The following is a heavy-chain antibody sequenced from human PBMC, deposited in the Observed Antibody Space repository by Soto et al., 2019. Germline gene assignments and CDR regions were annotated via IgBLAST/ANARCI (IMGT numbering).Heavy chain of an antibody. Sequence: GSLRLSCATSGFTFSSYWMHWVRQAPGKGLVWVSRINSDGSSTSYADSVKGRFTISRDNAKNTLYLQMNSLRAEDTAVYYCARDRGYSYGYDCYFDYWGQGTLVTVSS. V-gene: IGHV3-74*01. CDR3: ARDRGYSYGYDCYFDY. D-gene: IGHD5-18*01. CDR1: GFTFSSYW. CDR2: INSDGSST. J-gene: IGHJ4*02.